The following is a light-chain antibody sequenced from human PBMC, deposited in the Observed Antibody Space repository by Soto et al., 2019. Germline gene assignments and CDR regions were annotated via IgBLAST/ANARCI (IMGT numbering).Light chain of an antibody. V-gene: IGKV1-39*01. J-gene: IGKJ1*01. Sequence: DIQMTQSPSSLSASVGDRVTITCRASQSIDNYLSWYQQIPGKAPNLLIYAASNLQRGVPSRFSGSGSGTEFTLTISNLQPDDFAVYYCQQCFSLPPTFGHGTQVDSK. CDR2: AAS. CDR1: QSIDNY. CDR3: QQCFSLPPT.